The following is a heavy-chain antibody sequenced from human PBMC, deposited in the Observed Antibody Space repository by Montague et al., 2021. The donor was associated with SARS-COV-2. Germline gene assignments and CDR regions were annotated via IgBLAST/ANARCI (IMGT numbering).Heavy chain of an antibody. V-gene: IGHV2-70*01. J-gene: IGHJ4*02. D-gene: IGHD3-10*01. CDR1: GFSLSTSGMC. Sequence: PALVKPTQTLTLTCTFSGFSLSTSGMCVSWIRQPPGKALEWLALIDWXXXKYYSTSLKTRLTIPKDTSKNQVVLTMTNMDPVDTATYYCARRRYGSGSYYLDYWGQGTLVTVSS. CDR3: ARRRYGSGSYYLDY. CDR2: IDWXXXK.